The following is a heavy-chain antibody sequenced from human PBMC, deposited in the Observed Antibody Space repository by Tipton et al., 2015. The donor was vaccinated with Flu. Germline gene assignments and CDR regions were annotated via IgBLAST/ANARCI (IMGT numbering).Heavy chain of an antibody. Sequence: QVQLVQSGAEVKKPGASVKVSCKASGYTFTGYYMHWVRQAPGQGLEWMGRINPNSGGTNYAQKFQGRVTMTRDTSISTAYMELSRLRSDDTAVYYCARVSILRFLEWLLPSPPGYGMDVWGQGTTVTVSS. CDR1: GYTFTGYY. J-gene: IGHJ6*02. D-gene: IGHD3-3*01. CDR2: INPNSGGT. V-gene: IGHV1-2*06. CDR3: ARVSILRFLEWLLPSPPGYGMDV.